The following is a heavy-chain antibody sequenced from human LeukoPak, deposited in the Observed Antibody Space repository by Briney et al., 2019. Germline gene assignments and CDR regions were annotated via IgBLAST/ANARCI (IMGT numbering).Heavy chain of an antibody. V-gene: IGHV4-59*01. CDR3: ARDMMIVASRRAGFDY. CDR2: IYYSGST. D-gene: IGHD3-22*01. J-gene: IGHJ4*02. CDR1: GGSISSYY. Sequence: SETLSLTCTVSGGSISSYYWSWIRQPPGKGLEWIGYIYYSGSTNYNPSLKSRVTISVDTSKNQFSLKLSSVTAADTAVYYCARDMMIVASRRAGFDYWGQGTLVTVSS.